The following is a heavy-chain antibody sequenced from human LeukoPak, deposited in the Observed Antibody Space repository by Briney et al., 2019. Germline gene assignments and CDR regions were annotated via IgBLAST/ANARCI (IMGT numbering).Heavy chain of an antibody. CDR3: AKGPNFWLTPIAFAI. CDR1: GFXFSTYA. Sequence: GGSLRLSCAASGFXFSTYAISWVRQAPGKGLEWVSGLTGSGGSTYYADSVKGRFIISRDNSKNTLSLQMNSLRAEDTAVYYCAKGPNFWLTPIAFAIWGQGIMVTVSS. D-gene: IGHD3-3*01. CDR2: LTGSGGST. V-gene: IGHV3-23*01. J-gene: IGHJ3*02.